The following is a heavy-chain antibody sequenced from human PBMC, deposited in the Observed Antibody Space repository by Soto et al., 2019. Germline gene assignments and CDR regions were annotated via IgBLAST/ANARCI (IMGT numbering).Heavy chain of an antibody. Sequence: QVQLVESGGGLVQPGRSLRLSCAASGFTFSTYSMHWVRQAPGKGLEWVAVVSSDGSRTYYADSVKSRFTISRDNSKNTVFMQMNSLRAEDTAVYYCARDVWHCGSNSCYFYGMDVWGQGTTVTVSS. J-gene: IGHJ6*02. V-gene: IGHV3-30-3*01. CDR2: VSSDGSRT. CDR1: GFTFSTYS. D-gene: IGHD2-2*01. CDR3: ARDVWHCGSNSCYFYGMDV.